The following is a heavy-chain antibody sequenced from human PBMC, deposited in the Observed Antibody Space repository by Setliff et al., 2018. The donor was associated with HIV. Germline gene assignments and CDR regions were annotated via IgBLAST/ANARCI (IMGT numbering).Heavy chain of an antibody. CDR3: AKTLTTVTDAEYFQH. D-gene: IGHD4-17*01. CDR1: GFTFSSYA. J-gene: IGHJ1*01. V-gene: IGHV3-23*01. CDR2: ISGSGGST. Sequence: PGESLKISCAASGFTFSSYAMSWVRQAPGKGLEWVSAISGSGGSTYYADSVKGRFTISRDNSKNTLYLQMNSLRAEDTAVYYCAKTLTTVTDAEYFQHWGQGTLVTVSS.